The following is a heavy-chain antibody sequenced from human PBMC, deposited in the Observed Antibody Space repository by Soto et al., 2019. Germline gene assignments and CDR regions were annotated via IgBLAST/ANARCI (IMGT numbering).Heavy chain of an antibody. J-gene: IGHJ4*02. CDR2: ISAYNGNT. CDR1: GYTFTSYG. CDR3: ARGPPYSYAH. V-gene: IGHV1-18*01. Sequence: GASVKVSCKASGYTFTSYGISWVRQAPGQGLEWMGWISAYNGNTNYAQSLQGRVTITRDTSASTAYMELSSLRSEDTAVYYCARGPPYSYAHWGQGTLVTVSS. D-gene: IGHD5-18*01.